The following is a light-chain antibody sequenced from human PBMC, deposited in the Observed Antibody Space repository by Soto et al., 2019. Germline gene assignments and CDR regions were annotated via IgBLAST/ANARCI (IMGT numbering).Light chain of an antibody. Sequence: EIVMTHSPATLSVSPGERVILSCRASRGVSSDLAWYQQKPGQAPRLLIYGASSRATGIPDRFSGSGSGTDFTLTISRLEPEDFAVYYCQQYGSSLWTFGQGTKVDI. V-gene: IGKV3-20*01. J-gene: IGKJ1*01. CDR1: RGVSSD. CDR3: QQYGSSLWT. CDR2: GAS.